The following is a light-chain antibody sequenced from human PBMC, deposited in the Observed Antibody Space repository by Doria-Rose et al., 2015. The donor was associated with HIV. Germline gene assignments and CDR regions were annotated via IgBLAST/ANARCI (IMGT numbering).Light chain of an antibody. V-gene: IGKV4-1*01. CDR1: QSLLYTSKNY. CDR2: WAS. CDR3: QQYYNTPS. Sequence: TQSPESLGMSLGERATLNCKSNQSLLYTSKNYLAWYQQKPGQPPKLLIYWASTRQPGVPARFSGSGSWTDFTLTISSVEAEDVAVYYCQQYYNTPSFGPGTAVDIK. J-gene: IGKJ3*01.